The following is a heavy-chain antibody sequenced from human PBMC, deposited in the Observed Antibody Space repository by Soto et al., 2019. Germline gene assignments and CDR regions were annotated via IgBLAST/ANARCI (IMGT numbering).Heavy chain of an antibody. CDR2: IWYDGSNK. V-gene: IGHV3-33*01. Sequence: QVQLVESGGGVVQPGRSLRLSCAASGFTFSSYGMHWVRQAPGKGLEWVAVIWYDGSNKYYADSVKGRFTISRDNSKNTLYLQMNSLRAEDTAVYYCAREGSGSGSYFDYYGMDVWGQGTTVTVSS. D-gene: IGHD3-10*01. CDR3: AREGSGSGSYFDYYGMDV. CDR1: GFTFSSYG. J-gene: IGHJ6*02.